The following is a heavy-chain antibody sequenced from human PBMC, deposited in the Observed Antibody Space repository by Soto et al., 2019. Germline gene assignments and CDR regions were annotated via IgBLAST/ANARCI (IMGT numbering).Heavy chain of an antibody. J-gene: IGHJ3*02. CDR3: AKDWKAATDWDYDILTGPGAFDI. Sequence: GASVKVSCKTSGFTFSSSAVHWVRQARGHRLQWIGWIDVGSANANYAHMLQERVTISRDMSTSTAYMELSSLRPEDTAVYYCAKDWKAATDWDYDILTGPGAFDIWGQGTMVTVSS. CDR1: GFTFSSSA. V-gene: IGHV1-58*01. CDR2: IDVGSANA. D-gene: IGHD3-9*01.